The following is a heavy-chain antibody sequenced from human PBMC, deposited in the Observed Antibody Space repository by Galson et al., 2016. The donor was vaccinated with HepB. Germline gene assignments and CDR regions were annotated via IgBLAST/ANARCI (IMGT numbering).Heavy chain of an antibody. Sequence: ETLSLTCMVSGGSISGSSRYWGWIRQPPGKGLEWIGTIYDSGMTYGSLSLKSRVTISVDTSKNLFALRLSSVTAADTAVYYCARQTEVAVDNAFDLWGQGTMVTGSS. D-gene: IGHD5-24*01. CDR2: IYDSGMT. J-gene: IGHJ3*01. CDR1: GGSISGSSRY. V-gene: IGHV4-39*01. CDR3: ARQTEVAVDNAFDL.